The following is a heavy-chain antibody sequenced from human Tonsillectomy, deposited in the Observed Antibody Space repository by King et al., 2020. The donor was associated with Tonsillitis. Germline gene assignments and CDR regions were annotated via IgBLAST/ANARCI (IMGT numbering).Heavy chain of an antibody. CDR2: LSGSGSST. CDR1: GFTFSSYA. Sequence: VQLVESGGGLVQPGGSLRLSCAASGFTFSSYAMSWVRQAPGKGLQWVSTLSGSGSSTYYADSVKGRLTISRDNSKNTLYLQMSSLRAEDTAVYYCARASGGLSRSYPLNAFDVWGQGTMVTVS. CDR3: ARASGGLSRSYPLNAFDV. J-gene: IGHJ3*01. D-gene: IGHD1-26*01. V-gene: IGHV3-23*04.